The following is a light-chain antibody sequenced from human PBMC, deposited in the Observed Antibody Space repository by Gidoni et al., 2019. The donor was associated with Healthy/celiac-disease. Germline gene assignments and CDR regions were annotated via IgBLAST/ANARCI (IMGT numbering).Light chain of an antibody. CDR1: QSLLHSNGYNY. J-gene: IGKJ1*01. CDR2: LGS. Sequence: NVMTQSPLYLPVTPREPSSISCRSSQSLLHSNGYNYLDWYLQKPGQSPQLLIYLGSNRASGVPDRFSGSGSGTDFTLKISRVEAEDVGVYYCMQALQTLRTFGQGTKVEIK. CDR3: MQALQTLRT. V-gene: IGKV2-28*01.